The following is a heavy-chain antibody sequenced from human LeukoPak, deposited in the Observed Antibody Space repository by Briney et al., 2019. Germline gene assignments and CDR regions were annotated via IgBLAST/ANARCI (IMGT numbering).Heavy chain of an antibody. CDR1: GFTVSSNY. CDR3: ARGAYYYDTSGYPPLGY. J-gene: IGHJ4*02. Sequence: GGSLRLSCAASGFTVSSNYMSWVRQAPGKGLEWVSVIYSGGSTYYADSVKGGFTISRDNSKSTLYLQMNSLRAEDTAVYYCARGAYYYDTSGYPPLGYWGQGTLVTVSS. V-gene: IGHV3-66*01. CDR2: IYSGGST. D-gene: IGHD3-22*01.